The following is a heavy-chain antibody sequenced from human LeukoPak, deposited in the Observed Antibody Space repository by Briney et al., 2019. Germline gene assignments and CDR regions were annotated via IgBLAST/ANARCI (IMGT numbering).Heavy chain of an antibody. Sequence: SETLSLTCAVYGGSFSGYYWSWIRQPPGKGLEWIGEINHSGSTNYNPSLKSRVTISVDTSKNQFSLKLSSVTAADTAVYYCARVMNRYWYFGLWGRGTLVTVSS. V-gene: IGHV4-34*01. CDR3: ARVMNRYWYFGL. CDR2: INHSGST. CDR1: GGSFSGYY. J-gene: IGHJ2*01.